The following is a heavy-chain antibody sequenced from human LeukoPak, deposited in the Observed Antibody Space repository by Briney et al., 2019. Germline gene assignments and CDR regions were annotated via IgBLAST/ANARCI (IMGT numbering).Heavy chain of an antibody. CDR2: IEPDGSVK. D-gene: IGHD6-25*01. V-gene: IGHV3-7*01. CDR3: ARGGSDSSRYWLY. Sequence: GGSLRLSCAASGFTFSDLWMTWVRQAPGKGPELVATIEPDGSVKYYVDSVKGRFTISRDNADNSLYLQMNSLRGEDTAVYFCARGGSDSSRYWLYWGQGTLVTVSS. CDR1: GFTFSDLW. J-gene: IGHJ4*02.